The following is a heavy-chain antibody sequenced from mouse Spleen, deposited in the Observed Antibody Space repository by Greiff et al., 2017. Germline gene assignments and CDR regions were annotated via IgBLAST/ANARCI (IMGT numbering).Heavy chain of an antibody. J-gene: IGHJ2*01. CDR1: GYTFTSYW. CDR2: IYPSDSET. CDR3: ARGWDGGY. V-gene: IGHV1-61*01. Sequence: VQLQQPGAELVRPGSSVKLSCKASGYTFTSYWMDWVKQRPGQGLEWIGNIYPSDSETHYNQKFKDKATLTVDKSSSTAYMQLSSLTSEDSAVYYCARGWDGGYWGQGTTLTVSS. D-gene: IGHD4-1*01.